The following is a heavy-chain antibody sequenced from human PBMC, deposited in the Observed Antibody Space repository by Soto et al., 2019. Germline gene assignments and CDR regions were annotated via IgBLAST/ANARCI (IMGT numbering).Heavy chain of an antibody. CDR3: ARDVVERSYYDFWSGSLF. CDR2: IKHDAGET. Sequence: EVQLVESGGGLVQPGGSLRLSCAASGFTFSSYWMSWVRQAPGKGLEWVVSIKHDAGETYYLDSVKGRFTVSRDNAKNSLYLQMDSLRVEDTAMYYCARDVVERSYYDFWSGSLFWGQGSLVTVSS. V-gene: IGHV3-7*01. CDR1: GFTFSSYW. D-gene: IGHD3-3*01. J-gene: IGHJ4*02.